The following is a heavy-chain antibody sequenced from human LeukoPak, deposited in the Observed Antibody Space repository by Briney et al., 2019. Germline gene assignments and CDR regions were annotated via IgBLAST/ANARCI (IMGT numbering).Heavy chain of an antibody. V-gene: IGHV3-23*01. D-gene: IGHD6-13*01. J-gene: IGHJ4*02. CDR2: ICGSGDST. CDR3: AKAGGAYSSSWYLYFDY. Sequence: GGALRLSCAASPFTFSSYAMTLVRQDPRTGLDWVSTICGSGDSTSYADSVKSRFTISRDSSKDTLFLQMNSLRAEDTAIYYCAKAGGAYSSSWYLYFDYWGQGTPVTVSS. CDR1: PFTFSSYA.